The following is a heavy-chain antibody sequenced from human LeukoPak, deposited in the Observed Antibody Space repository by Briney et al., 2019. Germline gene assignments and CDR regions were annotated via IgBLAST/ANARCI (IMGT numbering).Heavy chain of an antibody. CDR2: ISGSGGST. V-gene: IGHV3-23*01. CDR1: RFTFSRTA. D-gene: IGHD2-15*01. J-gene: IGHJ3*01. Sequence: GGSLRLSCAAPRFTFSRTAMSTGPQAPGKGLEWVSAISGSGGSTYYADSVKGRFTISRDNSKNTLYLQMNSLRAEDTAVYYCTNDLSFVVVVAASDHFDFWGQGTMVTVSS. CDR3: TNDLSFVVVVAASDHFDF.